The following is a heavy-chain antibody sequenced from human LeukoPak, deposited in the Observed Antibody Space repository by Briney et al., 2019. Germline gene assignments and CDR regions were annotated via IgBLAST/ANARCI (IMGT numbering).Heavy chain of an antibody. V-gene: IGHV1-2*06. J-gene: IGHJ5*02. D-gene: IGHD3-22*01. CDR2: INPNSGGT. CDR1: GYTFTGYY. CDR3: ARPYYDWSNEFYP. Sequence: GASVKVSCKASGYTFTGYYMHWVRQAPGQGLEWMGRINPNSGGTNYAQKFRGRVTMTRDTSISTAYMELSRLRSDDTAVYYCARPYYDWSNEFYPWGQGTLVTVSS.